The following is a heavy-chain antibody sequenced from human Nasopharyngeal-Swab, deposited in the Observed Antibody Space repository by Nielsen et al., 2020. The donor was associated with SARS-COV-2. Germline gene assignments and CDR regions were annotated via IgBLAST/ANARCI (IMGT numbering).Heavy chain of an antibody. J-gene: IGHJ5*02. D-gene: IGHD6-6*01. CDR2: IKQDGSEK. CDR3: ARSAARSWFDP. CDR1: GFTFSSYW. V-gene: IGHV3-7*01. Sequence: GESLKISCAASGFTFSSYWMSLVRQAPGKGLEWVANIKQDGSEKYYVDSVKGRFTISRDNAKNSRYLQMNSLRAEDTAVYYCARSAARSWFDPWGQGTLVTVSS.